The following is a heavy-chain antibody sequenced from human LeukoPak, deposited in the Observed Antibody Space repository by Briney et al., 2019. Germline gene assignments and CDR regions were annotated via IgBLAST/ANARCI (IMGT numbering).Heavy chain of an antibody. Sequence: ASVKVSCKASGYTFTGYYMHWVRQAPGQGLEWMGWINLNSGGTNYAQKFQGRVTMTRDTSISTAYMELSRLRSDDTAVYYCARDPYDSSGYYFDYWGQGTLVTVSS. D-gene: IGHD3-22*01. J-gene: IGHJ4*02. CDR2: INLNSGGT. CDR1: GYTFTGYY. CDR3: ARDPYDSSGYYFDY. V-gene: IGHV1-2*02.